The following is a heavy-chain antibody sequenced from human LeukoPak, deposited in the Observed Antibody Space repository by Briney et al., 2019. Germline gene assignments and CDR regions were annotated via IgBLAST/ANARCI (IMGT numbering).Heavy chain of an antibody. CDR3: ARGPRISLVRGALDY. Sequence: SETLSLTCTVSGGPISSYHRNWIRQPPGKGLEWIGYIYYSGSTNYNPSLKSRLTISVDTSKNQFSLKLSSVTAADTAVYYCARGPRISLVRGALDYWGQGTLVTVSS. J-gene: IGHJ4*02. CDR1: GGPISSYH. V-gene: IGHV4-59*01. CDR2: IYYSGST. D-gene: IGHD3-10*01.